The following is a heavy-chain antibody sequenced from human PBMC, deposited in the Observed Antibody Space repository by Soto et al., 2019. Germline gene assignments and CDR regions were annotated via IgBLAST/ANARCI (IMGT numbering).Heavy chain of an antibody. J-gene: IGHJ4*02. CDR3: ARGSGGSVWFGELLYSPV. D-gene: IGHD3-10*01. Sequence: ASVKVSCKASGYTFTIYDINWVLQATGQGLEWMGWMNPNSGNTGYAQKFQGRVTMTRNTSISTAYMELSSLRSEDTAVYYCARGSGGSVWFGELLYSPVWRQRTLGTGPS. CDR1: GYTFTIYD. CDR2: MNPNSGNT. V-gene: IGHV1-8*01.